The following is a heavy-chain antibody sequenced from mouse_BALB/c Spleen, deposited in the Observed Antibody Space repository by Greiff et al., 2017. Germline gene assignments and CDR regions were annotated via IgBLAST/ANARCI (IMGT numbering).Heavy chain of an antibody. D-gene: IGHD2-4*01. CDR2: ISSGSSTI. CDR1: GFTFSSFG. Sequence: EVMLVESGGGLVQPGGSRKLSCAASGFTFSSFGMHWVRQAPEKGLEWVAYISSGSSTIYYADTVKGRFTISRDNPKNTLFLQMTSLRSEDTAMYYCARSGSKNYYDEFAYWGQGTLVTVSA. CDR3: ARSGSKNYYDEFAY. J-gene: IGHJ3*01. V-gene: IGHV5-17*02.